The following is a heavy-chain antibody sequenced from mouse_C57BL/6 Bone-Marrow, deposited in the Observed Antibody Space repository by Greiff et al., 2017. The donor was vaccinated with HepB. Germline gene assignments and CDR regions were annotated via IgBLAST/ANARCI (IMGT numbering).Heavy chain of an antibody. J-gene: IGHJ2*01. Sequence: ESGPGLVKPSQSLSLTCSVTGYSITSGYYWNWIRQFPGNKLEWMGYISYDGSNNYNPSLKNRISITRDTSKNQFFLKLNSVTTEDTATYYCASYGYDGAGYFDYWGQGTTLTVSS. V-gene: IGHV3-6*01. CDR3: ASYGYDGAGYFDY. CDR1: GYSITSGYY. D-gene: IGHD2-2*01. CDR2: ISYDGSN.